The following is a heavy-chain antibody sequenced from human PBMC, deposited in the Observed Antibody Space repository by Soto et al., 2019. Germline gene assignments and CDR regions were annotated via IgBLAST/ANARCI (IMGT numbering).Heavy chain of an antibody. CDR3: ARGIRKWLQRYYYYGMDV. J-gene: IGHJ6*02. CDR2: INHSGST. Sequence: SETLSLTCAVYCGSFSGYYWSWIRQPPGKGLEWIGEINHSGSTNYNPYLKSRVTISVDTSNNQFYLKLSSVTAADTAVYYCARGIRKWLQRYYYYGMDVWGQGNTVT. D-gene: IGHD5-12*01. V-gene: IGHV4-34*01. CDR1: CGSFSGYY.